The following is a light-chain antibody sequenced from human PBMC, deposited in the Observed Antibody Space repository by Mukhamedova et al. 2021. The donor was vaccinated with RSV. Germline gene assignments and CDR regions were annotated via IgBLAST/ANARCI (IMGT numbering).Light chain of an antibody. J-gene: IGKJ2*01. Sequence: SRFSGSGSGTDFTLTINSLQPEDFATYYCQQTNSFPYTIGQGTKLDIK. V-gene: IGKV1D-12*01. CDR3: QQTNSFPYT.